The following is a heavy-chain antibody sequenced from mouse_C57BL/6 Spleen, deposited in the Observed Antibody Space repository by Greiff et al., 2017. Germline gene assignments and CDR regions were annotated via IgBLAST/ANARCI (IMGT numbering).Heavy chain of an antibody. V-gene: IGHV1-81*01. CDR3: AREITTVVADFGD. D-gene: IGHD1-1*01. Sequence: VQLQESGAELARPGASVKLSCKASGYTFTSYGISWVKQRTGQGLEWIGEIYPRSGNTYYNEKFKGKATLTADKSSSTAYMELRSLTSEVSAVYFCAREITTVVADFGDWGTGTTLTVSS. CDR2: IYPRSGNT. CDR1: GYTFTSYG. J-gene: IGHJ2*01.